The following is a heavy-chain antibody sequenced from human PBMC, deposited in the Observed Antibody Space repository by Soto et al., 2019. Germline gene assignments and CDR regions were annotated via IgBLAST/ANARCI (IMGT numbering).Heavy chain of an antibody. CDR3: ARAGQQPWDWFDP. CDR1: GYTFTGYY. V-gene: IGHV1-2*04. CDR2: INLNSGGT. Sequence: QVQLVQSGAEVKKPGASVKVSCKASGYTFTGYYMHWVRQAPGQGLEWMGWINLNSGGTNYAQKFQGWVTMTRDTSISTAYMELSRLRSDDTAVYYCARAGQQPWDWFDPWGQGTLVTVSS. D-gene: IGHD6-13*01. J-gene: IGHJ5*02.